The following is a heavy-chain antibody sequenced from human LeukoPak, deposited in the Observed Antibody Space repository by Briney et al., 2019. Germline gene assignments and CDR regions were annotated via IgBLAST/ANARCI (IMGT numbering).Heavy chain of an antibody. V-gene: IGHV4-61*02. J-gene: IGHJ3*02. CDR1: GGSISSGSYY. CDR2: IYTSGST. Sequence: SQTLSLTCTVSGGSISSGSYYWSWIRQPAGKGLEWIGRIYTSGSTNYNPSLKRRVTISVDTSKNQFSLKLSSVTAADTAVYYCARFLVAVDAFDIWGQGTMVTVSS. D-gene: IGHD2-8*02. CDR3: ARFLVAVDAFDI.